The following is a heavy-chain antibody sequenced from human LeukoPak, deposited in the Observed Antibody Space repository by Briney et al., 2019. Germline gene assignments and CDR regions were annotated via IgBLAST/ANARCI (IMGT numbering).Heavy chain of an antibody. J-gene: IGHJ5*02. CDR2: INHSGST. Sequence: SETLSLTCAVYGGSFSGYYWSWIRQPPGKGLEWIGEINHSGSTNYNPFLKSRVTISVDTSKNQFSLKLSSVTAADTAVYYCARGVLGYCSSTSCYNWFDPWGQGTLVTVSS. CDR3: ARGVLGYCSSTSCYNWFDP. V-gene: IGHV4-34*01. CDR1: GGSFSGYY. D-gene: IGHD2-2*01.